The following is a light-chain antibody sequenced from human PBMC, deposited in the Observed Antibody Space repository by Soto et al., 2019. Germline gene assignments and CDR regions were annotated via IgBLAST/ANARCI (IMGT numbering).Light chain of an antibody. J-gene: IGLJ2*01. CDR1: STNIGADFD. V-gene: IGLV1-40*01. CDR2: GNR. CDR3: QSYDNRLEVV. Sequence: QSVLTQPPSVSGAPGQRVTISCTGSSTNIGADFDVHWYQQLPGTAPKLLLYGNRHRPSGVPDRFSGSKSGTSVFLAISGLRAEDEAEYYCQSYDNRLEVVFGGGTKLTVL.